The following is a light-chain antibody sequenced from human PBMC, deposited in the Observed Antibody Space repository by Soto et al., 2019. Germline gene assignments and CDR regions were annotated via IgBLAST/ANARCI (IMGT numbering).Light chain of an antibody. V-gene: IGKV1-6*01. J-gene: IGKJ3*01. Sequence: IQLTQSPSFLSASVGYGVTITCRASQGIRNDLGWYQQKPGKAPKLLIYAASSLQSGVPSRFSGSGSGTDFTLTISSLQPEDFATYYCLQDYNYPRTFGPGTKVDIK. CDR1: QGIRND. CDR3: LQDYNYPRT. CDR2: AAS.